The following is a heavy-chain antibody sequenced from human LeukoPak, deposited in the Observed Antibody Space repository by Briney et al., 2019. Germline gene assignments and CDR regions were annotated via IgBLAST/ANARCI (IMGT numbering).Heavy chain of an antibody. CDR3: ARGMEQQLAFDS. J-gene: IGHJ4*02. CDR2: IYSGGTI. Sequence: GGSLRLSCAASGFTVSTTYMSWVRQAPGKGLEWVSLIYSGGTIYSADSVKGRFTISRDNSKNTLYLQMNSLRAEDTTFYHCARGMEQQLAFDSWGQGTLVTVSS. V-gene: IGHV3-53*01. D-gene: IGHD6-13*01. CDR1: GFTVSTTY.